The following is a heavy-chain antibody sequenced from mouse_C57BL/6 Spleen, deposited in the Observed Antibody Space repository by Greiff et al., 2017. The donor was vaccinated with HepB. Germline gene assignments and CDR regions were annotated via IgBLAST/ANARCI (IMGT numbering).Heavy chain of an antibody. J-gene: IGHJ1*03. CDR3: ARKGDYDSYWYFDV. D-gene: IGHD2-4*01. CDR1: GFSLTSYG. CDR2: IWSGGST. Sequence: VQLQQSGPGLVQPSQSLSITCTVSGFSLTSYGVHWVRQSPGKGLEWLGVIWSGGSTDYNAAFISRLSISKDNSKSQVFFKMNSLQADDTAIYYCARKGDYDSYWYFDVWGTGTTVTVSS. V-gene: IGHV2-2*01.